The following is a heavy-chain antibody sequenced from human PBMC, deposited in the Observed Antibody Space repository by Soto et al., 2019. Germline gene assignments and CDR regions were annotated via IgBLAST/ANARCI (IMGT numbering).Heavy chain of an antibody. CDR1: GFTFSSYW. CDR2: IKQDGSEK. CDR3: AKELLWFGEFPNYYYGMDV. Sequence: LRLSCAASGFTFSSYWMSWVRQAPGKGLEWVANIKQDGSEKYYVDSVKGRFTISRDNAKNSLYLQMNSLRAEDTAVYYCAKELLWFGEFPNYYYGMDVWGQGTTVTVSS. D-gene: IGHD3-10*01. V-gene: IGHV3-7*01. J-gene: IGHJ6*02.